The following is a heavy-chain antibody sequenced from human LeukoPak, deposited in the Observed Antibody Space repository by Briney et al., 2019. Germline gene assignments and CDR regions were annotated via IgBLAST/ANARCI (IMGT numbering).Heavy chain of an antibody. D-gene: IGHD4-4*01. CDR2: IYYSGST. CDR3: ARATVTAFRFDY. V-gene: IGHV4-59*08. Sequence: SETLSLTCTVSGGSISSYYWSWIRQPPGKGLEWIGYIYYSGSTNYNPSLKSRVTISVDTSKNQFSLKLSSVTAADTAVYYCARATVTAFRFDYWGQGTLVTVSS. J-gene: IGHJ4*02. CDR1: GGSISSYY.